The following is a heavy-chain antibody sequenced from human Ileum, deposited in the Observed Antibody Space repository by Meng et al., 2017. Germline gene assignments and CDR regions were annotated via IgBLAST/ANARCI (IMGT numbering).Heavy chain of an antibody. Sequence: ASVKVSCKASGYTATSYTMHWVRQAPGQGLEWMGWINAGNGNTKYSQKIQGRVFITRDTSAYTAYMELSSLRSEDTAIYFCALCSGVTCYRLDYWGQGTQVNGAS. D-gene: IGHD2-15*01. CDR3: ALCSGVTCYRLDY. J-gene: IGHJ4*02. CDR1: GYTATSYT. V-gene: IGHV1-3*01. CDR2: INAGNGNT.